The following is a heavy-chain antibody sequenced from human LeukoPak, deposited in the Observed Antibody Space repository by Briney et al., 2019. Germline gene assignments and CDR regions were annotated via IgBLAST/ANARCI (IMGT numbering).Heavy chain of an antibody. D-gene: IGHD2-15*01. CDR3: ARGYCSGGSCYLFDY. CDR2: TNHSGSN. J-gene: IGHJ4*02. Sequence: SETLSLTCAVYGGSFSGYYWSWIRQPPGKGLEWIGETNHSGSNNYNPSLKSRVPISVDTSKNQFSLKLSSVTAADTAVYYCARGYCSGGSCYLFDYCGEGTPVTVSS. V-gene: IGHV4-34*01. CDR1: GGSFSGYY.